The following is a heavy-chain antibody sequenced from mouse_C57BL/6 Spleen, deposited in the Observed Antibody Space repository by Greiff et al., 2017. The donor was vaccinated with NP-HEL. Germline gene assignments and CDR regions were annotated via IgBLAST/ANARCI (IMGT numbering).Heavy chain of an antibody. Sequence: QVQLQQPGAELVRPGSSVKLSCKASGYTFTSYWMDWVKQRPGQGLEWIGNIYPSDSETHYNQKFTDKATLTVDKSSSTAYMQLSSLTSEDSAVYYCAREDSSGYGFDYWGQGTTLTVSS. J-gene: IGHJ2*01. D-gene: IGHD3-2*02. CDR2: IYPSDSET. CDR1: GYTFTSYW. V-gene: IGHV1-61*01. CDR3: AREDSSGYGFDY.